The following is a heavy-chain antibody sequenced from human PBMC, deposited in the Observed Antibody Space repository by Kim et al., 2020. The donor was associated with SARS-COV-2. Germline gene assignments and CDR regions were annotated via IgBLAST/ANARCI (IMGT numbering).Heavy chain of an antibody. J-gene: IGHJ4*02. CDR2: NT. CDR3: ARSREATVDY. Sequence: NTEYDESVKGRFTISREDSKNSLSLQMTSLRAEDTAVYYCARSREATVDYWGQGTLVTVSS. V-gene: IGHV3-72*01. D-gene: IGHD1-26*01.